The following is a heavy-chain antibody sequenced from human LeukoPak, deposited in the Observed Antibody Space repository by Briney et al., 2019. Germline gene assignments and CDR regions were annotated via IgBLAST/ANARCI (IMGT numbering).Heavy chain of an antibody. CDR2: IYYSGST. J-gene: IGHJ4*02. CDR1: GGSISSYY. D-gene: IGHD5-24*01. Sequence: PSETLSLTCTVSGGSISSYYWSWIRQPPGKGLEWIGYIYYSGSTNYNPSLKSRVTISVDTSKNQFSLKLSSVTAADTAVYYCAREGDGTDYWGQGTLVTVSS. V-gene: IGHV4-59*12. CDR3: AREGDGTDY.